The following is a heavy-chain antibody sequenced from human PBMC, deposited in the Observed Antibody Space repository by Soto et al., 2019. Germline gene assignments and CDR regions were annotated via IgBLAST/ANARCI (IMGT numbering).Heavy chain of an antibody. D-gene: IGHD6-13*01. CDR2: IDPSDSYT. Sequence: PVQSLKISCKGSGYSFTSYWIRWVRHMPGKCLAWMGRIDPSDSYTNYSPAFQGHVTISADKSISTAYLQWSSLKASDTAMYYCGRRGGAGGTNHYYGREVWGQGTTVT. J-gene: IGHJ6*01. CDR1: GYSFTSYW. CDR3: GRRGGAGGTNHYYGREV. V-gene: IGHV5-10-1*01.